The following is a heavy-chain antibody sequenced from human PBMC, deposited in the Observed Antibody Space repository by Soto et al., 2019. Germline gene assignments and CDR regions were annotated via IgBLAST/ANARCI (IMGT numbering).Heavy chain of an antibody. Sequence: GGSLRLSCAASGFTFSSYGMHWVRQAPGKGLEWVAVISYDGSNKYYADSVKGRFTISRDNSKNTLYLQMNSLRAEDTAVYYCARGSYDPRPGYFDYWGQGTLVTVSS. CDR1: GFTFSSYG. J-gene: IGHJ4*02. CDR3: ARGSYDPRPGYFDY. V-gene: IGHV3-30*03. D-gene: IGHD5-12*01. CDR2: ISYDGSNK.